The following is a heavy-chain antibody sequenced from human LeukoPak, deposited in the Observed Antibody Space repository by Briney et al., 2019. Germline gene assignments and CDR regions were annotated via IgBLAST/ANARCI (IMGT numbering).Heavy chain of an antibody. V-gene: IGHV3-74*03. CDR2: ISSDGSST. CDR1: GSTFRNHW. CDR3: ARDQRVTGRPDIDY. D-gene: IGHD6-6*01. Sequence: PGGSLRLSCAASGSTFRNHWMHWVRQTPGKGLVWVSRISSDGSSTTYADSVKGRFTISRGNAKNTLYLQMNNLRAEDTAMYYCARDQRVTGRPDIDYWGQGTLVIVSS. J-gene: IGHJ4*02.